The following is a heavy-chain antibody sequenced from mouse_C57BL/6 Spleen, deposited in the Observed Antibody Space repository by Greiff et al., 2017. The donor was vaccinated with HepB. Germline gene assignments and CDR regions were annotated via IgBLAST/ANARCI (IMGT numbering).Heavy chain of an antibody. V-gene: IGHV1-5*01. J-gene: IGHJ4*01. CDR1: GYTFTSYW. CDR3: TRWQLGLCYAMDY. CDR2: IYPGNSDT. Sequence: DVQLQESGTVLVRPGASVKMSCKTSGYTFTSYWMHWVKQRPGQGLEWIGAIYPGNSDTNYNQKFKGKAKLTAVTSASTAYMELSSLTNEDSAVYYCTRWQLGLCYAMDYWGQGTSGTVSS. D-gene: IGHD3-1*01.